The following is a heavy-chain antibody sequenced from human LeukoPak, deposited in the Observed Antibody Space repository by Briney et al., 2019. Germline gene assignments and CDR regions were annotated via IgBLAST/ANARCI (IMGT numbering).Heavy chain of an antibody. D-gene: IGHD6-13*01. J-gene: IGHJ4*02. CDR2: ISGSGGST. CDR1: GFTFSSYA. V-gene: IGHV3-23*01. CDR3: AKAPGGSSSWYDY. Sequence: GGSLSLSCAASGFTFSSYAMSWVRQAPGKGLEWVSAISGSGGSTYYADSVKGRFTISRDNSKNTLYLQMNSLRAEDTAVYYCAKAPGGSSSWYDYWGQGTLVTVSS.